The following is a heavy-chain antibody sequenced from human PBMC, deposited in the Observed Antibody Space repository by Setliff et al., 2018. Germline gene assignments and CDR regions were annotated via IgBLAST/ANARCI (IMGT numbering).Heavy chain of an antibody. J-gene: IGHJ6*02. CDR2: IWNDGSTK. CDR3: ARNWATAQHYYYGMDV. V-gene: IGHV3-33*07. CDR1: GFTFSRYW. Sequence: LRLSCVASGFTFSRYWMTWVRQAPGKGLEWVALIWNDGSTKFYGDSVKGRFTISRDNSKNTLYLQMNSLRAEDTAVYYCARNWATAQHYYYGMDVWGQGTTVTVSS. D-gene: IGHD2-21*02.